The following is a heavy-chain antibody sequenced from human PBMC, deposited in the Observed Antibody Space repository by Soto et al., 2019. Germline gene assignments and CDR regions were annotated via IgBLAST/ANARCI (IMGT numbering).Heavy chain of an antibody. CDR3: ARETGGRVYYYYGMDV. CDR2: IWYDGSNK. V-gene: IGHV3-33*01. CDR1: GFTFSSYG. J-gene: IGHJ6*02. Sequence: QVQLVESGGGVVQPGRSLRLSCAASGFTFSSYGMHWVRQAPGKGLEWVAVIWYDGSNKYYADSVKGRFTISRDNSKNTLYQQMNSLRAEDTAVYYCARETGGRVYYYYGMDVWGQGTTVTVSS.